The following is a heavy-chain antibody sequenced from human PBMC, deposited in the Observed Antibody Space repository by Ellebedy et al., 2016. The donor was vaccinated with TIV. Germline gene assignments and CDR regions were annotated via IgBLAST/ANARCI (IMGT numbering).Heavy chain of an antibody. V-gene: IGHV3-23*01. J-gene: IGHJ6*02. Sequence: GGSLRLSXAASGFTFSSYAMSWVRQAPGKALEWVSAISGSGGSTYYADSVKGRFTISRDNSKNTLYLQMNSLRAEDTAVYYCAKDLGGGFGMDVWGQGTTVTVSS. CDR1: GFTFSSYA. CDR3: AKDLGGGFGMDV. D-gene: IGHD3-16*01. CDR2: ISGSGGST.